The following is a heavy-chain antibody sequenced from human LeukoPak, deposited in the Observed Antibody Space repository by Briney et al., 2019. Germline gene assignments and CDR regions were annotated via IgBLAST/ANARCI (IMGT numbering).Heavy chain of an antibody. CDR1: GFTVNSNY. J-gene: IGHJ3*01. CDR2: LYSGGTT. D-gene: IGHD3-9*01. V-gene: IGHV3-66*01. Sequence: GGSLRLSCAASGFTVNSNYMSWVRQAPGKGLEWVSVLYSGGTTYYADSVKGRFTISRDNSKNTLYLQMNSLRAEDTAAYYCARDLETDISDAFDVWGQGTMVTVSS. CDR3: ARDLETDISDAFDV.